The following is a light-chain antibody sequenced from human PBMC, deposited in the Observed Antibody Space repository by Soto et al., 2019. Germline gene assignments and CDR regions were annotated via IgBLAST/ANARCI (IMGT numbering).Light chain of an antibody. CDR1: QSISSW. Sequence: DIQMTQSPSTLSASVGDRVTITCRASQSISSWLAWYQQKPGKAPKLLSYDASSLESGVPSRFSGSGSATEFTLTISSLQPDDFATYYCQQYNSYSPMYTFGQGTKLEIK. V-gene: IGKV1-5*01. J-gene: IGKJ2*01. CDR3: QQYNSYSPMYT. CDR2: DAS.